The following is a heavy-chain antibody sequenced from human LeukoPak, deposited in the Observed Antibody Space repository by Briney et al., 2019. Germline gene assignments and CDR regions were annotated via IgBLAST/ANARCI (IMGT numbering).Heavy chain of an antibody. CDR3: ARAGRRPGWFDP. Sequence: PGGSLRLSCAASGFTFSSYEMNWVRQAPGKGLEWVSYISSSGSTIYYADSVKGRFTISRDNAKNSLYLQMNSLRAEDTAVYYCARAGRRPGWFDPWGQGTLVTVSS. CDR1: GFTFSSYE. J-gene: IGHJ5*02. D-gene: IGHD2-2*01. V-gene: IGHV3-48*03. CDR2: ISSSGSTI.